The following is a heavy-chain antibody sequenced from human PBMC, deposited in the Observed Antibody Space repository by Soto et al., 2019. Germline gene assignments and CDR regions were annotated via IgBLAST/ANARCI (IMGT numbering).Heavy chain of an antibody. D-gene: IGHD5-18*01. CDR3: ARGSDTAMVAHDY. CDR1: GGSFSGYY. CDR2: INHSGST. V-gene: IGHV4-34*01. Sequence: QVQLQQWGAGLLKPSETLSLTCAVYGGSFSGYYWSWIRQPPGKGLEWIGEINHSGSTNYNPSLKSRVTISVDTSKNQFSLKLSSVTAADTAVYHCARGSDTAMVAHDYWGQGTLVTVSS. J-gene: IGHJ4*02.